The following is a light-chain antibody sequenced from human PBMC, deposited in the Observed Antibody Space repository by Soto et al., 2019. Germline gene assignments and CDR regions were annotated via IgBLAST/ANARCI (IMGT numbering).Light chain of an antibody. CDR2: DSS. CDR1: QTVSSF. J-gene: IGKJ4*01. Sequence: VLTQSPATLSLSPGERATLSCRASQTVSSFLAWYQQKPGQAPRLLIHDSSDRATGIQARFSGSGSGTDFTLTISSLEPEDVAVYYCQQRSNWPLTFGGGTRVEI. V-gene: IGKV3-11*01. CDR3: QQRSNWPLT.